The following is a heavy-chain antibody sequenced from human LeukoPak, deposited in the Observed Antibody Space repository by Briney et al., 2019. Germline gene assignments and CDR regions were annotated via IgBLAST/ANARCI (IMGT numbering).Heavy chain of an antibody. V-gene: IGHV4-34*01. CDR1: GGSFSGYY. J-gene: IGHJ4*02. CDR3: ARDRIAARHFDY. Sequence: SETLSLTCAVYGGSFSGYYWSWIRQPPGKGLEWIGEINHSGSTNYNPSLKSRVTISVDTSKNQFSLKLSSVTAADTAVYYCARDRIAARHFDYWGQGTLVTVSS. CDR2: INHSGST. D-gene: IGHD6-6*01.